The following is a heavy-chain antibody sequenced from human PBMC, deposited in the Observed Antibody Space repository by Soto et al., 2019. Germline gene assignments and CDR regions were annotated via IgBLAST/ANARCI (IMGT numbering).Heavy chain of an antibody. V-gene: IGHV1-46*01. CDR1: GGTFSSYS. CDR3: ARPSSGRTYYYFDY. CDR2: INPSGGST. D-gene: IGHD6-19*01. J-gene: IGHJ4*02. Sequence: ASVKVSCKASGGTFSSYSINWVRQAPGQGLEWMGIINPSGGSTSYAQKFQGRVTMTRDTSTSTVYMELSSLRSEDTAVYYCARPSSGRTYYYFDYWGQGTLVTVSS.